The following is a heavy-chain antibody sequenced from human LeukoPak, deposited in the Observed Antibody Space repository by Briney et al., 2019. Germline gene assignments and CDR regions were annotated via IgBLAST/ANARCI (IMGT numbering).Heavy chain of an antibody. D-gene: IGHD1-26*01. CDR3: ATGGSYAYYFDY. V-gene: IGHV1-69*13. Sequence: SVKVSCKASGGTFSSYAISWVRQAPGQGLEWMGGIIPIFGTANYAQKFQGRVTITADESTSTAYMELSSLRSEDTAVYYCATGGSYAYYFDYWGQGTLVTVSS. J-gene: IGHJ4*02. CDR2: IIPIFGTA. CDR1: GGTFSSYA.